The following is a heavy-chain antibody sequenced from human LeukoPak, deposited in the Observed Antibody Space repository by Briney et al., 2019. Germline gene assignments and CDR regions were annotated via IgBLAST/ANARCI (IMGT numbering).Heavy chain of an antibody. Sequence: TGGSLRLSCAASGFTFSSCGMHWVRQAPGEGLEWVAFIRSDGSNKHYADSVKGRFTISRDNSKNTLYLQMNSLRAEDTAVYYCAKDFKMAGAFDIWGQGTMVTVSS. CDR3: AKDFKMAGAFDI. J-gene: IGHJ3*02. V-gene: IGHV3-30*02. D-gene: IGHD5-24*01. CDR2: IRSDGSNK. CDR1: GFTFSSCG.